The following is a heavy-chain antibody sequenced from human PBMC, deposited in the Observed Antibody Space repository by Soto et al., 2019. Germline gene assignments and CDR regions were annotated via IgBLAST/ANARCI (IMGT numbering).Heavy chain of an antibody. D-gene: IGHD2-2*01. Sequence: GASVKVSCKASGYTFTSYYMHWVRQAPGQGLEWMGIINPSGGSTSYAQKFQGRVTMTRDTSTSTVYMELSSLRSEDTAVYYCARVNVIVVTAPDDAFDIWGQGTMVTVSS. CDR3: ARVNVIVVTAPDDAFDI. V-gene: IGHV1-46*03. CDR1: GYTFTSYY. CDR2: INPSGGST. J-gene: IGHJ3*02.